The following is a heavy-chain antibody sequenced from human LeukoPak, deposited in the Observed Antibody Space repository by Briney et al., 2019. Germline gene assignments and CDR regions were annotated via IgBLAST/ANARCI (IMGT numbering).Heavy chain of an antibody. V-gene: IGHV1-2*02. CDR1: GYTFTGYY. Sequence: ASVKVSCKASGYTFTGYYRHWVRQAPGQGLEWMGWINPNSGGTNYAQKFQGRVTMTSDTSISRAYMELSRLRSDDTAVYYCARVGVSGRVFDYVWGSYRQDYWGQGTLVTVSS. D-gene: IGHD3-16*02. J-gene: IGHJ4*02. CDR3: ARVGVSGRVFDYVWGSYRQDY. CDR2: INPNSGGT.